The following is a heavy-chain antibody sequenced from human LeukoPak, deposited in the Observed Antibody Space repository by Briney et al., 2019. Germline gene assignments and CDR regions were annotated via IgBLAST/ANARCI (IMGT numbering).Heavy chain of an antibody. CDR2: INHSGTT. CDR1: GGSFSGYY. J-gene: IGHJ5*02. CDR3: ARGPTFRGSGYDLGWFDP. D-gene: IGHD5-12*01. V-gene: IGHV4-34*01. Sequence: PSETLSLTCAVYGGSFSGYYWSWIRQPPGKGLEWIGEINHSGTTNYNPSLKSRVTTSVDTSKNQFSLKLSSVTAADTAVYYCARGPTFRGSGYDLGWFDPWGQGTLVTVSS.